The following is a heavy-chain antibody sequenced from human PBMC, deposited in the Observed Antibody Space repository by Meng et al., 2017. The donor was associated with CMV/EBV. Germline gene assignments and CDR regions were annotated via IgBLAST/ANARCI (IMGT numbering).Heavy chain of an antibody. CDR1: GFTFSDYY. CDR2: ISSSGSTI. V-gene: IGHV3-11*01. CDR3: AREIVRSYYDFWSGYYSVPMGAFDI. J-gene: IGHJ3*02. D-gene: IGHD3-3*01. Sequence: GESLKISCAASGFTFSDYYMSWIRQAPGKGLEWVSYISSSGSTINYADSVKGRFTISRDNAKNSLYLQMNSLRAEDTAVYYCAREIVRSYYDFWSGYYSVPMGAFDIWGQGTMVTVSS.